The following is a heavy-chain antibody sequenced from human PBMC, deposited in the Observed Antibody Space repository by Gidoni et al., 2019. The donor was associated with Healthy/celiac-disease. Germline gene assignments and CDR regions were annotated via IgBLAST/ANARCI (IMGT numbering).Heavy chain of an antibody. V-gene: IGHV4-39*01. D-gene: IGHD2-2*02. Sequence: QLQLQESGPGLVKPSETLSLTCTVSGGSISSSSYYWGWIRQPPGKGLEWIGSIYYSGSTYYNPSLKSRVTISVDTSKNQFSLKLSSVTAADTAVYYCASGYCSSTSCYKDPFDYWGQGTLVTVSS. J-gene: IGHJ4*02. CDR3: ASGYCSSTSCYKDPFDY. CDR1: GGSISSSSYY. CDR2: IYYSGST.